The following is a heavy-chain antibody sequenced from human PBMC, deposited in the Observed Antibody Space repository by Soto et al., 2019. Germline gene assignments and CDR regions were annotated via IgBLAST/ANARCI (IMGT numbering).Heavy chain of an antibody. J-gene: IGHJ5*02. CDR1: GGSFSGYY. D-gene: IGHD2-15*01. CDR3: ARSRMRARRGGWFDP. Sequence: QVQLQQWGAGLLKPSETLSLTCAVYGGSFSGYYWSWIRQPPGKGLEWIGEINHSGSTNYNPSLKSRVTLSVATSKNQFSLKLSSVTAADTAVYYCARSRMRARRGGWFDPWGQGTLVTVSS. V-gene: IGHV4-34*01. CDR2: INHSGST.